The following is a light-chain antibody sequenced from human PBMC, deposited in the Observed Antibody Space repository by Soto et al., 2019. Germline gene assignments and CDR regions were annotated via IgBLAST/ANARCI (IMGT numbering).Light chain of an antibody. J-gene: IGLJ2*01. CDR2: EVS. V-gene: IGLV2-8*01. Sequence: QSALTQPPSASGSPGQSVTISCTGTSSDVGGYNYVSWYQQHPGKAPKLMIYEVSKRPSGVPDRFSGSKSGNTASLTVSGLQAEDEADYYCSSYGGRHNVVFAGGTKLT. CDR3: SSYGGRHNVV. CDR1: SSDVGGYNY.